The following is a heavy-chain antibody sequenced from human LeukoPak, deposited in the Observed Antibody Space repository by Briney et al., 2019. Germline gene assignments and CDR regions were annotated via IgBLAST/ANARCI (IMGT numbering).Heavy chain of an antibody. CDR2: ISSSSSYT. V-gene: IGHV3-11*05. CDR3: AREAVRGVTIDY. Sequence: KPGGSLRLSCAASGFTFSDCYMSWIRQAPGKGLEWVSYISSSSSYTNYADSVKGRFTISRDNAKNSLYLQMNSLRAEDTAVYYCAREAVRGVTIDYWGQGTLVTVSS. D-gene: IGHD3-10*01. CDR1: GFTFSDCY. J-gene: IGHJ4*02.